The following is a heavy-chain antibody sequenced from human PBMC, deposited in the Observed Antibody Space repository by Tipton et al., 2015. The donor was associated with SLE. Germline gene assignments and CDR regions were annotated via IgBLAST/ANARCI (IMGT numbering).Heavy chain of an antibody. CDR3: AKDPGSWYFDL. Sequence: GSLRLSCAASGFTFSSYALSWVRQAPGKGLEWVSVIYSGGSTYYGDSVKGRLTISRDNSKNTLYLQMNSLRAEDTAVYFCAKDPGSWYFDLWGRGTLVTVSS. V-gene: IGHV3-23*03. CDR1: GFTFSSYA. J-gene: IGHJ2*01. CDR2: IYSGGST.